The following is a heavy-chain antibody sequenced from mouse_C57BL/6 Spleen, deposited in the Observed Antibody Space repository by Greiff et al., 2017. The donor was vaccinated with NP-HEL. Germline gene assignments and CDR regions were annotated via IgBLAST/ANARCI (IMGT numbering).Heavy chain of an antibody. CDR2: INYDGSST. J-gene: IGHJ1*03. V-gene: IGHV5-16*01. Sequence: EVQLVESEGGLVQPGSSMKLSCTASGFTFSDYYMAWVRQVPEKGLEWVANINYDGSSTYYLDSLKSRFIISRDNAKNILYLQMSSLKSEDTATYYCARGTSSRYFDVWGTGTTVTVSS. CDR3: ARGTSSRYFDV. D-gene: IGHD1-3*01. CDR1: GFTFSDYY.